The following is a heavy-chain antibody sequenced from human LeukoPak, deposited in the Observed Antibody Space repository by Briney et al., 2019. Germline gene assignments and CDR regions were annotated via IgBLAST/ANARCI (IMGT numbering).Heavy chain of an antibody. CDR2: IYHSGST. V-gene: IGHV4-30-2*01. CDR3: ARIYYYDSGSYYSYFDY. J-gene: IGHJ4*02. Sequence: SETLSLTCAVSGGSISSGGYSWSWIRQPPGKGLEWIGYIYHSGSTYYNPSLKSRVTISVDRSKNQFSLKLSSVTAADTAVYYCARIYYYDSGSYYSYFDYWGQGTLVTVSS. D-gene: IGHD3-22*01. CDR1: GGSISSGGYS.